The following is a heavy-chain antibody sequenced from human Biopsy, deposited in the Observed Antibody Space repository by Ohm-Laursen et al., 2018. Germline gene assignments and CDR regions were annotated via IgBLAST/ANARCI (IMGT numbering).Heavy chain of an antibody. V-gene: IGHV1-46*01. CDR1: GYSLTSYY. CDR3: ARNTGWYGDLYYFDY. CDR2: INPSGSTT. J-gene: IGHJ4*02. D-gene: IGHD6-19*01. Sequence: ASVKVSCNASGYSLTSYYMHWVRQAPGQGLEWMGMINPSGSTTSYPQIFQGRVTMTRDTSKSTVYMELSSLRSADTAVYFCARNTGWYGDLYYFDYWGQGTPVTVSS.